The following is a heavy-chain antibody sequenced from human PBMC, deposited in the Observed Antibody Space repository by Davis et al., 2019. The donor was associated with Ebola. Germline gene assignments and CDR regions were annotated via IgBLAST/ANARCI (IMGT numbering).Heavy chain of an antibody. CDR1: GFTFSSYA. V-gene: IGHV3-23*01. J-gene: IGHJ6*02. CDR2: ISGSGGST. Sequence: PGGSLRLSCAASGFTFSSYAMSWVRQAPGKGLEWVSAISGSGGSTYYADSVKGRFTISRDNAKNTLYLQMNSLRAEDTAVYYCARDKFHPGGPATYYYYGMDVWGQGTTVTVSS. D-gene: IGHD1-26*01. CDR3: ARDKFHPGGPATYYYYGMDV.